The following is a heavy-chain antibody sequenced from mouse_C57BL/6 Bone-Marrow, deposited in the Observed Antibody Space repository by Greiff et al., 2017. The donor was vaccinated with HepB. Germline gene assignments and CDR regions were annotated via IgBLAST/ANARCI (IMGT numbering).Heavy chain of an antibody. CDR3: ASYYGSSYQAWFAY. D-gene: IGHD1-1*01. Sequence: QVQLQQPGAELVKPGASVKLSCKASGYTFTSYWMHWVKQRPGQGLEWIGMIHPNSGSTNYNEKFKSKATLTVDKSSSTAYMQLSSLTSEDSAVYYCASYYGSSYQAWFAYLGQGTLVTVSA. CDR1: GYTFTSYW. J-gene: IGHJ3*01. V-gene: IGHV1-64*01. CDR2: IHPNSGST.